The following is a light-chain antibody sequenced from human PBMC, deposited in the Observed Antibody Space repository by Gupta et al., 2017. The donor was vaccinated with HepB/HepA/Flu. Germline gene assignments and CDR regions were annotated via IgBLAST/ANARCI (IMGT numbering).Light chain of an antibody. Sequence: DIQMTQSPSTLSASVGDRVTITCRASQTISIWLAWYQQKPGEAPKLLIYRASSLQTGVPSRVSGSGSGTEFTLTISSLQPDDFATYYCQQYNSYLSFGPGTKVDIK. CDR2: RAS. V-gene: IGKV1-5*03. J-gene: IGKJ3*01. CDR1: QTISIW. CDR3: QQYNSYLS.